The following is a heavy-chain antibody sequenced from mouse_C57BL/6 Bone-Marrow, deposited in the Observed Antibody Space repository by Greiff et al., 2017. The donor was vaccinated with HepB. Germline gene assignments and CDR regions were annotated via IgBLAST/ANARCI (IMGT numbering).Heavy chain of an antibody. J-gene: IGHJ2*01. Sequence: EVKLMESGAELVRPGASVKLSCTASGFNIKDDYMHWVKQRPQQGLEWIGWIDPENGDTEYASKFQGKATITADTSSNPAYLQLSSLTSEDTAFYYCTTYYYGSSPDYWGQGTTLTVSS. CDR1: GFNIKDDY. CDR2: IDPENGDT. CDR3: TTYYYGSSPDY. V-gene: IGHV14-4*01. D-gene: IGHD1-1*01.